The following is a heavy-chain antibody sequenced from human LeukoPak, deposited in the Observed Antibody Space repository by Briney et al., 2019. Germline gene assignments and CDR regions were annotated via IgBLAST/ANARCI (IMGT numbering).Heavy chain of an antibody. V-gene: IGHV3-23*01. CDR2: IHGGGGGT. D-gene: IGHD2-15*01. Sequence: GGSLRLCCVAPGFTSSNYAMCYVRQAPGKGLEWVSGIHGGGGGTYYADSVKGRFTISRDNSKNTLYLQLNSLRAEDTAVYYCARGYCSGGNCYYYDLDVWGQGTTVTVSS. CDR3: ARGYCSGGNCYYYDLDV. J-gene: IGHJ6*02. CDR1: GFTSSNYA.